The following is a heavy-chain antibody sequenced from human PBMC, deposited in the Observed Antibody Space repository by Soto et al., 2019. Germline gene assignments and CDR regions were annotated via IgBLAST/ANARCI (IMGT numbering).Heavy chain of an antibody. V-gene: IGHV3-74*01. CDR2: IHSAGSST. CDR3: ASGHRGAFDL. CDR1: GFTFSYYW. J-gene: IGHJ3*01. Sequence: EVQLVASEGGLVQPGGSLRLSCAASGFTFSYYWMHWVRQATGQGLVWVSRIHSAGSSTTYADSVKGRFTISRDNAKNTVEMQINSLRAEDTALYYCASGHRGAFDLWGQGTMVTVSS.